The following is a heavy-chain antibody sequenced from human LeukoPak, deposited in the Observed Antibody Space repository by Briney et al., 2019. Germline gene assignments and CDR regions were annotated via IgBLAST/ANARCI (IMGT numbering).Heavy chain of an antibody. CDR3: AREPFWSGYYSNLHFDY. Sequence: PGGSLRLSCVASEFTFSSYNMNWVRLAPGKGLEWVASISSSSKWMYYTDWVKGRFTISRDNAKNSLYLQMNSLRAEDTAVYYCAREPFWSGYYSNLHFDYWGQGTLVTVSS. J-gene: IGHJ4*02. CDR1: EFTFSSYN. V-gene: IGHV3-21*01. CDR2: ISSSSKWM. D-gene: IGHD3-3*01.